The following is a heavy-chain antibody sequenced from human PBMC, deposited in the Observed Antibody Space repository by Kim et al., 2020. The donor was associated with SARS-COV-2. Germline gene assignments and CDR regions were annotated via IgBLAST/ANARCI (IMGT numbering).Heavy chain of an antibody. CDR1: GGSISSYY. J-gene: IGHJ4*02. D-gene: IGHD3-10*01. CDR3: ARERRSGTYYYFDY. V-gene: IGHV4-59*01. CDR2: ISYSGST. Sequence: SETLSLTCTVSGGSISSYYWSWIRQPPGKGLEWIAYISYSGSTNYSHSLKGRVTISVDTSKNQFSLKLNSVTAADTAVYYCARERRSGTYYYFDYWGQGTVVTVSS.